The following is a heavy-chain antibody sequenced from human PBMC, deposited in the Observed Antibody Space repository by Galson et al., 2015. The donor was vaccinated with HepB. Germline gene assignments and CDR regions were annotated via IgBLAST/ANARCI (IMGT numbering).Heavy chain of an antibody. CDR2: ISYDGSNK. J-gene: IGHJ3*02. V-gene: IGHV3-30*18. D-gene: IGHD3-22*01. Sequence: LRLSCAASGFTFSSYGMHWVRQAPGKGLEWVAVISYDGSNKYYADSVKGRFTISRDNSKNTLYLQMKSLRAEDTAVYYCAKDPYYYDSSGYPTDDAFDIWGQGTMVTASS. CDR1: GFTFSSYG. CDR3: AKDPYYYDSSGYPTDDAFDI.